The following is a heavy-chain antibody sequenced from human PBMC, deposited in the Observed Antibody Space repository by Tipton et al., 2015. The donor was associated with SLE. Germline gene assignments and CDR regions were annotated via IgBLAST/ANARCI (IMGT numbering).Heavy chain of an antibody. CDR3: AGYTGGWYNGPDY. Sequence: TLSLTCTVSGGSISSSSYYWGWIRQPPGKGLEWIGSIYYSGSTYYNPSLKSRVTIYVDTSKNQFSLKLSSVTAADTAVYYCAGYTGGWYNGPDYWGQGTLVTVSS. J-gene: IGHJ4*02. V-gene: IGHV4-39*01. CDR2: IYYSGST. D-gene: IGHD6-19*01. CDR1: GGSISSSSYY.